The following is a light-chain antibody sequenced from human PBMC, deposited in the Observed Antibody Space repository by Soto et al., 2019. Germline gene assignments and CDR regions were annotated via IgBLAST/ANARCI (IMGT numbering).Light chain of an antibody. V-gene: IGKV1-5*03. J-gene: IGKJ1*01. Sequence: DIQMTQSPSTLSGSVGDRVTIACRASQTISSWLAWYQQKPGKAPKLLIYKASTLKSGVPSRFSGSGSGTECTLTISSPQPDDFATYYCQHYNSYSEAFGQGTKVDIK. CDR2: KAS. CDR1: QTISSW. CDR3: QHYNSYSEA.